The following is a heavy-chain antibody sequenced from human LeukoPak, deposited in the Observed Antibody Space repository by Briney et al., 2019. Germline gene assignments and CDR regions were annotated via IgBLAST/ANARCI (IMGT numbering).Heavy chain of an antibody. CDR2: ISAYNGNT. V-gene: IGHV1-18*01. D-gene: IGHD3-10*01. J-gene: IGHJ4*02. Sequence: GASVKVSCKASGYTFTSYGISWVRQAPGQGLEWMGWISAYNGNTNYAQKLQGRVTMTTDTSTSTAYMELRSLRSDDTAVYYCARDGLMVRGAIKIRLVDYWGQGTLVTVSS. CDR3: ARDGLMVRGAIKIRLVDY. CDR1: GYTFTSYG.